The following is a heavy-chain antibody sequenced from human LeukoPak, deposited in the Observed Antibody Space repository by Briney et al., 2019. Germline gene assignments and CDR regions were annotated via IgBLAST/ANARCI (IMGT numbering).Heavy chain of an antibody. Sequence: GGSLRLSCAASGFTFSSYSMNWVRQAPGKGLEWVSSISSSSSYIYYADSVKGRFTISRDNAKNSLYLQMNSLRAEDTAVYYCARDRRPEEGALDYWGQGTLVTVSS. CDR1: GFTFSSYS. D-gene: IGHD1-26*01. J-gene: IGHJ4*02. CDR3: ARDRRPEEGALDY. CDR2: ISSSSSYI. V-gene: IGHV3-21*01.